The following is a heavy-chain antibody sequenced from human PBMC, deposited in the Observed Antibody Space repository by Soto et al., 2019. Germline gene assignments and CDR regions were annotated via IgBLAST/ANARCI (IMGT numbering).Heavy chain of an antibody. CDR2: IYYSGST. V-gene: IGHV4-59*12. CDR1: GGSISSYY. J-gene: IGHJ6*02. Sequence: SETLSLTCTVSGGSISSYYWSWIRQPPGKGLEWIGYIYYSGSTYYNPSLKSRVTISVDTSKNQFSLKLSSVTAADTAVYYCARDVENSSTSSYGMDVWGQGTTVTVSS. CDR3: ARDVENSSTSSYGMDV. D-gene: IGHD2-2*01.